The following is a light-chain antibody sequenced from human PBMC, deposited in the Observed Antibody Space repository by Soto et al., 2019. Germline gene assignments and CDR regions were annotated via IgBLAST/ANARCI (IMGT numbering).Light chain of an antibody. CDR3: EQYGSSPRT. CDR2: GVS. J-gene: IGKJ1*01. Sequence: IVLIQSPATRSLSKGERATLSCRASQSVSSIYFAWYQQKRGQAPRLLIYGVSSRATGIPDRFSGSGSGTDFTLTISRLEPEDSAVYYCEQYGSSPRTFGQGTKVDIK. CDR1: QSVSSIY. V-gene: IGKV3-20*01.